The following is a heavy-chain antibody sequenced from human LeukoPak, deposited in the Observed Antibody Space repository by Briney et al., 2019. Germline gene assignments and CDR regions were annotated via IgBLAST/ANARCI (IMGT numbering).Heavy chain of an antibody. J-gene: IGHJ4*02. D-gene: IGHD6-13*01. CDR3: AKDREAAAGNYYFDY. Sequence: GGSLRLSCAASGFTFSSYGMHWVRQAPGKWLGWVAFIRYDGSNKYYADSVKGRFTISRDNSKNTLYLQMNSLRAEDTAVYYCAKDREAAAGNYYFDYWGQGTLVTVSS. CDR1: GFTFSSYG. CDR2: IRYDGSNK. V-gene: IGHV3-30*02.